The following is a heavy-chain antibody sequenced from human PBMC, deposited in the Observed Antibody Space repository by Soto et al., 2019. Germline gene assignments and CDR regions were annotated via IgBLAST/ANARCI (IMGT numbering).Heavy chain of an antibody. CDR2: ISSNSYYI. Sequence: PGGSLRLSCAASGLTFSSYNMNWVRLAPGKGLEWVSSISSNSYYIFYADSVKGRFTISRDNAKNSLFLQMNSLRAEDTAVYYCAGDPTNYNSGYALDVWGQGTTVTVSS. V-gene: IGHV3-21*01. D-gene: IGHD3-10*01. CDR1: GLTFSSYN. J-gene: IGHJ6*02. CDR3: AGDPTNYNSGYALDV.